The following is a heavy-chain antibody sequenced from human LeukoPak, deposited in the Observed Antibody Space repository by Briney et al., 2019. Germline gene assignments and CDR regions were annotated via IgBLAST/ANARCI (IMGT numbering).Heavy chain of an antibody. CDR1: GGSISSYY. J-gene: IGHJ6*03. Sequence: SETLSLTCTVSGGSISSYYWSWLRQPAGKGLEWIGRIYTSGSTNYNPSLKSRVTMSVDTSKNQFSLKLSSVPAADTAVYYCARAQGGYGYYYYYYMDVWGKGTTVTISS. V-gene: IGHV4-4*07. CDR2: IYTSGST. D-gene: IGHD5-12*01. CDR3: ARAQGGYGYYYYYYMDV.